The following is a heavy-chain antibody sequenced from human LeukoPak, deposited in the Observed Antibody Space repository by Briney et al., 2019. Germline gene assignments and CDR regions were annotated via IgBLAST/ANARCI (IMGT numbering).Heavy chain of an antibody. D-gene: IGHD2-21*02. CDR2: INPSGSST. Sequence: ASVKVSCKASGYTFTSYYMHWVRQAPGQGLEWMGLINPSGSSTSYAQKFQGRLSLTRDMSTSADYMELSSLRSEDTAVYYCARENPVADTACCFDPRSQGTLVTVSS. V-gene: IGHV1-46*01. J-gene: IGHJ5*02. CDR1: GYTFTSYY. CDR3: ARENPVADTACCFDP.